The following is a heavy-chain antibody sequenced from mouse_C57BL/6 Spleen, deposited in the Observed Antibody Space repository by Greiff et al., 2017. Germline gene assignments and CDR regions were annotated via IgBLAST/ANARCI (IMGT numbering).Heavy chain of an antibody. Sequence: EVKLMESGPELVKPGASVKISCKASGYSFTDYNMNWVKQSNGKSLEWIGVINPNYGTTSYNQKFKGKATLTVDQSSSTAYMQLNSLTSEDSAVYYCAPYSNFYYAMDYWGQGTSVTVSS. CDR1: GYSFTDYN. CDR3: APYSNFYYAMDY. D-gene: IGHD2-5*01. V-gene: IGHV1-39*01. CDR2: INPNYGTT. J-gene: IGHJ4*01.